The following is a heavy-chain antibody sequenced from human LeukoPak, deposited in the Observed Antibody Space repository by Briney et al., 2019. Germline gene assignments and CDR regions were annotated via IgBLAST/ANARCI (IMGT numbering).Heavy chain of an antibody. V-gene: IGHV4-34*01. CDR2: INHSGST. CDR3: ARAGSGSPVDY. D-gene: IGHD3-10*01. Sequence: SETLSLTCAVYGGSFSGYYWSWIRQPPGKGLAWIGEINHSGSTNYNPSLKSRVTISVDTSKNQFSLKLSSVTAADTAVYYCARAGSGSPVDYWGQGTLVTVSS. CDR1: GGSFSGYY. J-gene: IGHJ4*02.